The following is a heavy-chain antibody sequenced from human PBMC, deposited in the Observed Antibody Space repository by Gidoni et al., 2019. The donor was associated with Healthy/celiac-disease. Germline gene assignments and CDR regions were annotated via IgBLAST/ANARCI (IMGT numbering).Heavy chain of an antibody. J-gene: IGHJ5*02. Sequence: EVQLVESGGGLVKPGGSLRLSCAASGFTFSNAWMSWVRQAPGKGLEWVGRIKSKTDGGTTDYAAPVKGRFTISRDDSKNTLYLQMNSLKTEDTAVYYCTTGPDYYGPGSLDPWGQGTLVTVSS. V-gene: IGHV3-15*01. CDR2: IKSKTDGGTT. CDR1: GFTFSNAW. CDR3: TTGPDYYGPGSLDP. D-gene: IGHD3-10*01.